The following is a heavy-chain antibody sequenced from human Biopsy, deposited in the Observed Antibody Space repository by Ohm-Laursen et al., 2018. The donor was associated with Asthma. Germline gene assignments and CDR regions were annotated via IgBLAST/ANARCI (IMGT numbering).Heavy chain of an antibody. CDR2: IITDFGTT. CDR1: GGTFSNFA. CDR3: ARSQVGYSSGWSLLLKKIYYSGMDV. D-gene: IGHD6-19*01. Sequence: SSVKVSCKVPGGTFSNFAIRCGRQAPGQGLEWLGGIITDFGTTNYAQKFQGRDTITAEESTSTAYMEVTSLRSEDTAIYYCARSQVGYSSGWSLLLKKIYYSGMDVWGQGTAVTVSS. J-gene: IGHJ6*02. V-gene: IGHV1-69*01.